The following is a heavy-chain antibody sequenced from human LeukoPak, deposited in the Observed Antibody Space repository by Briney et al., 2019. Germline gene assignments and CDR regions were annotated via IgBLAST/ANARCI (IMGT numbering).Heavy chain of an antibody. J-gene: IGHJ4*02. CDR1: GYTFTSYD. Sequence: ASVKVSCKASGYTFTSYDINWVRQATGQGLEWMGWINPNSGGTNYAQKFQGRVTMTRDTSISTAYMELSRLRSDDTAVYYCARSGSYDYWGQGTLVTVSS. CDR3: ARSGSYDY. D-gene: IGHD1-26*01. V-gene: IGHV1-2*02. CDR2: INPNSGGT.